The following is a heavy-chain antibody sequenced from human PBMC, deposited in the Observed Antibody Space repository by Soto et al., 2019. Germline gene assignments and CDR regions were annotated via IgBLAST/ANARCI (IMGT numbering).Heavy chain of an antibody. J-gene: IGHJ5*02. CDR1: GGSISSGGYY. CDR2: IYYSGST. V-gene: IGHV4-31*03. CDR3: ARGDRSNHNWFDP. Sequence: NPSETLSLTCTVSGGSISSGGYYWSWIRQHPGKGLEWIGYIYYSGSTYYNPSLKSRVTISVDTSKNQFSLKLSSVTAADTAVYYCARGDRSNHNWFDPWGQGTLVTVSS. D-gene: IGHD3-22*01.